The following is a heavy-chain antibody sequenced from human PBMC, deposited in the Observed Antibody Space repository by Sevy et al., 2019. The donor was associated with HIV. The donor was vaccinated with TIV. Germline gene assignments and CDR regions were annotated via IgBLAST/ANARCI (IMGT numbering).Heavy chain of an antibody. D-gene: IGHD3-22*01. Sequence: GGSLRLSCAASGFSVSSNYMSWVRQAPGQGLKWVSLIYSSGRTYYGDSVKGRFTISRDDSKNTLYLQMNSVRAEDTALYYCTRVHSGGYPFDYWGQGSLVTVSS. J-gene: IGHJ4*02. CDR2: IYSSGRT. V-gene: IGHV3-53*01. CDR3: TRVHSGGYPFDY. CDR1: GFSVSSNY.